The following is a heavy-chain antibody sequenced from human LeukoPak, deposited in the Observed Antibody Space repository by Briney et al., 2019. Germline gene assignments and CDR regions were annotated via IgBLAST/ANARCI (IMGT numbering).Heavy chain of an antibody. Sequence: GGSLRLSCAASGFTFSDYYMSWIRQAPGKGLEWVSYISSSCSTIYYADSVKGRFNISRDNAKNSLYLQINSLRAEDTAVYYCARFGPAATEFTQYSYYYMDVWGKGTTVTVSS. V-gene: IGHV3-11*04. CDR1: GFTFSDYY. J-gene: IGHJ6*03. CDR2: ISSSCSTI. CDR3: ARFGPAATEFTQYSYYYMDV. D-gene: IGHD2-2*01.